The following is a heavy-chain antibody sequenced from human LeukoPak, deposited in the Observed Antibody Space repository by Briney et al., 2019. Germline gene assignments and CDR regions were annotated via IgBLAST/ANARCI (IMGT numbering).Heavy chain of an antibody. D-gene: IGHD2-15*01. J-gene: IGHJ4*02. CDR2: IDYSGST. Sequence: SETLSLTCTVSGYFITSAYYWGWIRQPPGKGLEWIGSIDYSGSTYHNPSLKSRITISVDTSKNQFPLKLSSVTAADTAVYYCARDSRYCSGGNCHLRFDYWGQGILVTVSS. V-gene: IGHV4-38-2*02. CDR3: ARDSRYCSGGNCHLRFDY. CDR1: GYFITSAYY.